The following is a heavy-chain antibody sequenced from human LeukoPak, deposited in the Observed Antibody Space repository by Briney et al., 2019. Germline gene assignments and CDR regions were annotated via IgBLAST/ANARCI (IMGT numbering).Heavy chain of an antibody. V-gene: IGHV3-23*01. D-gene: IGHD5-18*01. CDR2: ISGSGGST. CDR1: GFTFSSYA. CDR3: AKDRSRGYSYGGFDY. J-gene: IGHJ4*02. Sequence: GGSLRLSCAASGFTFSSYAMSWVRQAPGKGVEWVSAISGSGGSTYYADSVKGRFTISRDNSKNTLYLQMNSLRAEDTAVYYCAKDRSRGYSYGGFDYWGQGTLVTVSS.